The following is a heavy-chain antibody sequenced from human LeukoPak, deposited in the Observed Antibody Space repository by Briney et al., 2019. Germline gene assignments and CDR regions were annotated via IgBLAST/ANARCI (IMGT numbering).Heavy chain of an antibody. D-gene: IGHD6-19*01. CDR3: AKGSSGWLIDFDY. J-gene: IGHJ4*02. Sequence: PGGSLRLSCAASGFTFSSYAMSWVRQAPGKGLEWVSAISGSGCSTYYADSVKGRFTISRDNSKNTLYLQMKSLRAEDTAVYYCAKGSSGWLIDFDYWGQGTLVTVSS. V-gene: IGHV3-23*01. CDR1: GFTFSSYA. CDR2: ISGSGCST.